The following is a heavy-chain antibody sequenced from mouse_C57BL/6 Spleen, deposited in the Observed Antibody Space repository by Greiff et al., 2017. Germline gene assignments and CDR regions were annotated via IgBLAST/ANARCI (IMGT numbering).Heavy chain of an antibody. CDR2: IYPGSGNT. Sequence: QVQLKQSGAELVRPGASVKLSCKASGYTFTDYYINWVKQRPGQGLEWIARIYPGSGNTYYNEKFKGKATLTAEKSSSTAYMQLSSLTSEDSAVYFCARGEYDFLFYAMDYWGQGTSVTVSS. CDR3: ARGEYDFLFYAMDY. J-gene: IGHJ4*01. CDR1: GYTFTDYY. V-gene: IGHV1-76*01. D-gene: IGHD2-14*01.